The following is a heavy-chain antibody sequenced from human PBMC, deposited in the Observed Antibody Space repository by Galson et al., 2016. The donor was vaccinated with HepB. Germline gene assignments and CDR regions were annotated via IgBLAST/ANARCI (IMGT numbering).Heavy chain of an antibody. J-gene: IGHJ5*02. CDR3: AKGSYISGSAVNWFDP. Sequence: SLRLSCAVSGISVSSYAMNWVRQAPGKGLEWVSRISGGGVNTYYGDSVEGRFTISRDNSKNTLYLQMNSLRVEDTALYYCAKGSYISGSAVNWFDPWGQGTLVTVSS. V-gene: IGHV3-23*01. CDR1: GISVSSYA. CDR2: ISGGGVNT. D-gene: IGHD5-12*01.